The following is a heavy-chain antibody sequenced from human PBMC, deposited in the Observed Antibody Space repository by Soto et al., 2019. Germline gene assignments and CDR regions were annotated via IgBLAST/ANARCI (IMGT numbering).Heavy chain of an antibody. CDR2: SNNDGSFT. CDR3: AGVRSLWFRDY. J-gene: IGHJ4*02. CDR1: GFTFSSYW. V-gene: IGHV3-74*01. D-gene: IGHD2-21*01. Sequence: EVQLVESGGGLVQPGGSLRLSCAASGFTFSSYWMHWVRQGPGKGLVWVSRSNNDGSFTSHADSVKGRFTISRDNAKNTLYLQMNSLRAEDTAVYYCAGVRSLWFRDYWGQGTVVTVSS.